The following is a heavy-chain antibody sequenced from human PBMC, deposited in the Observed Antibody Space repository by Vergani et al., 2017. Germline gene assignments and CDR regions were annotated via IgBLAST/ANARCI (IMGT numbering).Heavy chain of an antibody. D-gene: IGHD2-15*01. CDR2: MNPKSGNS. J-gene: IGHJ5*02. CDR3: ARAPGRRCSGGSCYSSFRWFDP. CDR1: GYTFIEYD. Sequence: QVQVVQSGAEVKKSGASVKVSCKTSGYTFIEYDIDWVRQAAGQGLEWMGWMNPKSGNSGFAQKFQGRVTMTRDTSISTAYMELNSLTSEDTAVYYCARAPGRRCSGGSCYSSFRWFDPWGQGTLVTVFS. V-gene: IGHV1-8*01.